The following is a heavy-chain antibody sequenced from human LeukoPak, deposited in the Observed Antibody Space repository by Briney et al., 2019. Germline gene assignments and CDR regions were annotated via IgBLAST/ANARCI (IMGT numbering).Heavy chain of an antibody. Sequence: GALRLSCAASGFTFSIYWMHWVRQPPGKGLEWVSYISGSGSNKYYADSVRGRFTISRDNAKNSLYLQMNSLRVEDTAVYYCATSQSSVAGIVADWGQGTLVTVSS. CDR3: ATSQSSVAGIVAD. J-gene: IGHJ4*02. D-gene: IGHD6-19*01. CDR2: ISGSGSNK. CDR1: GFTFSIYW. V-gene: IGHV3-48*04.